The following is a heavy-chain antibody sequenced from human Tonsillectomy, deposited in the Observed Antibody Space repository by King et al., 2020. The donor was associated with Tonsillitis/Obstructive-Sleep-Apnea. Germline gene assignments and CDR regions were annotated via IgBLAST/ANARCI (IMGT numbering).Heavy chain of an antibody. CDR1: GYSFSTYS. CDR2: IYPGDSDT. V-gene: IGHV5-51*01. CDR3: ARPNTMIRGVISYFDN. Sequence: QLVQSGAEVKKPGESLKISCKGSGYSFSTYSIGWVRQMPGKGLEWMGIIYPGDSDTRYSPSFQGQGTISADKSINTAYLQWSSLKASDTAIYYCARPNTMIRGVISYFDNWGQGTLVTVSS. D-gene: IGHD3-10*01. J-gene: IGHJ4*02.